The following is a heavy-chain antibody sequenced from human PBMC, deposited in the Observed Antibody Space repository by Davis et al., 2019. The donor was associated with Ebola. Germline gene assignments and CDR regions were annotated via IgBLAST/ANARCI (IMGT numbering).Heavy chain of an antibody. D-gene: IGHD3-3*01. J-gene: IGHJ4*02. CDR1: GFTFSDDF. CDR2: ISSDSGSI. Sequence: GESLKISCAASGFTFSDDFMSWIRQVPGKGLEWVSHISSDSGSIYSADSVKGRFTISRDNGKSSLYLQMRSLRAEDTAVYYCARGLKFLEWTPRGDFDYWGQGTLVTVSS. V-gene: IGHV3-11*01. CDR3: ARGLKFLEWTPRGDFDY.